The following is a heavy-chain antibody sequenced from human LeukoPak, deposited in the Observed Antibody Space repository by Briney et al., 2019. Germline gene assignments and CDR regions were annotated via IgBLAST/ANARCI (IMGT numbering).Heavy chain of an antibody. V-gene: IGHV4-59*01. CDR3: ARASKAYSSFDY. J-gene: IGHJ4*02. CDR1: GGSISSYY. Sequence: SETLSLTCTVSGGSISSYYWSWIRQPPGKGLEWIGYIYYSGSTNYNPSLTSRVTISVDTSKIQFSLKLSSVTAADTAVYYCARASKAYSSFDYWGQGTLVTVSS. CDR2: IYYSGST. D-gene: IGHD5-18*01.